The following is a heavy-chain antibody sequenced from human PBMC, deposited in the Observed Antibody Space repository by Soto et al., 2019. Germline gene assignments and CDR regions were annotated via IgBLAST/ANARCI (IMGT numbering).Heavy chain of an antibody. V-gene: IGHV3-30*03. J-gene: IGHJ4*02. CDR3: AMDLYGGSSRFDY. CDR2: ISSDGINK. Sequence: QVQLVESGGGAVQPGRSLRLSCAASGFTFSNNGIHWVRQAPGKGLEWVAVISSDGINKYYADSVKGRSTISRDNSKNTLFPQMNSLRVEDPAVYYCAMDLYGGSSRFDYWGQGTRVTVSS. CDR1: GFTFSNNG. D-gene: IGHD2-15*01.